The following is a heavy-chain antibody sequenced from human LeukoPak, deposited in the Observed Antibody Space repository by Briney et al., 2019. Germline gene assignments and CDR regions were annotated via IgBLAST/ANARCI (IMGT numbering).Heavy chain of an antibody. CDR2: SSGSGGST. J-gene: IGHJ4*02. D-gene: IGHD2-21*02. CDR1: GFTFSSYA. V-gene: IGHV3-23*01. Sequence: GGSLRLSCAASGFTFSSYAMSWVRQAPGKGLEWVSASSGSGGSTYYADSVRGRFTISRDNSKNTLYLQMNSLKAEDTAVYYCAKDPLHIVVVTAIFDYWGQGTLVTVSS. CDR3: AKDPLHIVVVTAIFDY.